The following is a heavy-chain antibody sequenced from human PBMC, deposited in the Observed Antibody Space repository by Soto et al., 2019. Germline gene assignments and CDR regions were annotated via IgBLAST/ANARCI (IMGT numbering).Heavy chain of an antibody. D-gene: IGHD6-6*01. CDR1: GYTFSNYG. CDR2: ISGYNGNT. J-gene: IGHJ4*02. V-gene: IGHV1-18*01. Sequence: QVQLVQSGAEVKKPGASVKVSCQASGYTFSNYGFSWVRQAPGQGLEWMGWISGYNGNTNYAERLQGRVTMTTDTSTSTAYMELKSLRYDDTAVYYCAREGQLGYWGQRTPVTVSS. CDR3: AREGQLGY.